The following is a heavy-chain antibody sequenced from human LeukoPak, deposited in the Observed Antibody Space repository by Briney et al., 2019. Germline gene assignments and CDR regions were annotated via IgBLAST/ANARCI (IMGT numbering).Heavy chain of an antibody. CDR1: GGSISSRSYY. CDR3: AREGGDDSSGYLPYYFDY. D-gene: IGHD3-22*01. J-gene: IGHJ4*02. CDR2: IYYSGST. V-gene: IGHV4-39*07. Sequence: SETLSLTCTVSGGSISSRSYYWGWIRQPPGKGLEWIGNIYYSGSTYYSPSLRSRVTISVDTSKNQFSLKLSSVTAADTAVYYCAREGGDDSSGYLPYYFDYWGQGTLVTVSS.